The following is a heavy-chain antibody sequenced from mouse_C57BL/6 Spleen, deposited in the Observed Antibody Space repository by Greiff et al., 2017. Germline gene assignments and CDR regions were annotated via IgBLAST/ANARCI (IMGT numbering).Heavy chain of an antibody. CDR2: IYPGDGDT. Sequence: QVQLKQSGAELVKPGASVKISCKASGYAFSSYWMNWVKQRPGKGLEWIGQIYPGDGDTNYNGKFKGKATLTADKSSSTSYMQLSSLTSEDSAVYFCATYDYGDAWFAYWGQGTLVTVPA. CDR1: GYAFSSYW. V-gene: IGHV1-80*01. J-gene: IGHJ3*01. D-gene: IGHD2-4*01. CDR3: ATYDYGDAWFAY.